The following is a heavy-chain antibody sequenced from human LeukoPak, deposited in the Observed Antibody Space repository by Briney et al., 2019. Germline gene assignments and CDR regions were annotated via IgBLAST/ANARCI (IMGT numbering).Heavy chain of an antibody. J-gene: IGHJ5*02. CDR1: GGSMNSGSYY. Sequence: SETLSLTCTVSGGSMNSGSYYGRWIRQPAGAGLEWIVRIYSSGSTNHNPSLKSRLTISVDTSKNQFSLKLSSVTAADTAVYYCARQGRGELSFPYWFDPWGQGTLVTVSS. CDR3: ARQGRGELSFPYWFDP. CDR2: IYSSGST. V-gene: IGHV4-61*02. D-gene: IGHD3-16*02.